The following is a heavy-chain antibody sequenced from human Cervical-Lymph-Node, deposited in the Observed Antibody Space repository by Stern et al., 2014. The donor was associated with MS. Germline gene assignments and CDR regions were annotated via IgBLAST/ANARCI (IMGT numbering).Heavy chain of an antibody. CDR2: IIPIFGTA. J-gene: IGHJ6*02. D-gene: IGHD1-7*01. CDR1: GGTFSSYA. CDR3: ARVRELGMDV. V-gene: IGHV1-69*01. Sequence: QVQLVESGAEVKKPGSSVQVSCKASGGTFSSYAISWVRQAPGQGLEWMGGIIPIFGTANYAQKFQGRVTITADESTSTAFMELRSLRSEDTAVYYCARVRELGMDVWGQGTTVTVSS.